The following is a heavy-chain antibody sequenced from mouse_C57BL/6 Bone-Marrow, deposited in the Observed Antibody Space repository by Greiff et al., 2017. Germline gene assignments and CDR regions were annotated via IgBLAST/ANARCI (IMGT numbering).Heavy chain of an antibody. D-gene: IGHD2-1*01. J-gene: IGHJ3*01. Sequence: QVQLKQPGAELVKPGASVKMSCKASGYTFTSYWITWVKQRPGQGLEWIGDIYPGSGSTNYNEKFKSTATLTVDTSSSTAYMQLSSLTSEDSAVYYCARSIFYSFAYWGKGTLVTVSA. CDR3: ARSIFYSFAY. CDR1: GYTFTSYW. CDR2: IYPGSGST. V-gene: IGHV1-55*01.